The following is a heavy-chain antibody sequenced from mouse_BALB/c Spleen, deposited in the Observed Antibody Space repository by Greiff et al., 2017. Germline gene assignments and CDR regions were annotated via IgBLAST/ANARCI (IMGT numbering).Heavy chain of an antibody. D-gene: IGHD1-1*01. CDR2: IDPENGNT. CDR1: GFNIKDYY. J-gene: IGHJ4*01. Sequence: EVKLEESGAELVRPGALVKLSCKASGFNIKDYYMHWVKQRPEQGLEWIGWIDPENGNTIYDPKFQGKASITADTSSNTAYLQLSSLTSEDTAVYYCARGDYYGSSRYYAMDYWGQGTSVTVSS. CDR3: ARGDYYGSSRYYAMDY. V-gene: IGHV14-1*02.